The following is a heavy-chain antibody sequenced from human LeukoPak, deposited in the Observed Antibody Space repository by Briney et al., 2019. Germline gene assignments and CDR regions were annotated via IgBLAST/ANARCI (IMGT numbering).Heavy chain of an antibody. D-gene: IGHD3-10*01. Sequence: GGSLRLSCAASGFTFSIYGMHWVRQAPGKGQEWVAVIWNDGSNKYYADSVKGRFTISRDNSKNTLYLQMNSLRAEDTAVYSCARASGPFDYWGQGTLVTVSS. J-gene: IGHJ4*02. CDR2: IWNDGSNK. CDR1: GFTFSIYG. V-gene: IGHV3-33*08. CDR3: ARASGPFDY.